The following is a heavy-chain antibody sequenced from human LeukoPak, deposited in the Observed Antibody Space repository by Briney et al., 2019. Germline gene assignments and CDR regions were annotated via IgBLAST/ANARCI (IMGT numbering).Heavy chain of an antibody. V-gene: IGHV3-30*02. CDR1: GFTFSSYA. Sequence: GGSLRLSCEASGFTFSSYAMHWVRQAPGKGLEWVAFIRYDERNKYYSDSVKGRFTISRDNSKNTLYLQMNSLRAEDTAVYYCAREGGEGTSFDYWGQGTLVTVSS. CDR3: AREGGEGTSFDY. D-gene: IGHD3-10*01. J-gene: IGHJ4*02. CDR2: IRYDERNK.